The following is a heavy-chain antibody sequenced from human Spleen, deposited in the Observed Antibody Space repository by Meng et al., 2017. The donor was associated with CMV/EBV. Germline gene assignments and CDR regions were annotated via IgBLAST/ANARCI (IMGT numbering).Heavy chain of an antibody. V-gene: IGHV3-30*02. Sequence: GESLKISCAASGFTFSTYWMSWVRQAPGKGLEWVVFIRFDGSEKYYADSVKGRFTISRDNSKNTVYLQMESLRAEDAAVYYCAKEGKSVYSGSSYASWGQGTLVTVSS. CDR3: AKEGKSVYSGSSYAS. D-gene: IGHD1-26*01. CDR2: IRFDGSEK. J-gene: IGHJ4*02. CDR1: GFTFSTYW.